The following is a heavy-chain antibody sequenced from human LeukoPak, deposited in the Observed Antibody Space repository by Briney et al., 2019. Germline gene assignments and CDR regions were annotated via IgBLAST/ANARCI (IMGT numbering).Heavy chain of an antibody. CDR1: GYTFTGYY. CDR3: ARDKNSGYSSSSSI. J-gene: IGHJ3*02. D-gene: IGHD6-13*01. CDR2: INPNSGGT. V-gene: IGHV1-2*02. Sequence: GASVKVSCKASGYTFTGYYMHWVRQAPGQGLEWMGWINPNSGGTNYAQKFQGRVTMTTDTSTSTAYMELRSLRSDDTAVYYCARDKNSGYSSSSSIWGQGTMVTVSS.